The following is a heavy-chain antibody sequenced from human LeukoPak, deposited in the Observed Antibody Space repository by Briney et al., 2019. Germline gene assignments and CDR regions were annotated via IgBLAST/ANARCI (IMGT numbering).Heavy chain of an antibody. CDR2: ISHGGQT. CDR1: GGSMSSHY. D-gene: IGHD3-10*01. J-gene: IGHJ4*02. CDR3: ARDTYYTSGTYYIDYFDS. V-gene: IGHV4-59*11. Sequence: SETLSLTCTVSGGSMSSHYWSWVRQPPGKTLEWIGYISHGGQTLSNPSLSSRVTISVDTSNNQFSLKLTSVTAADTAVYFCARDTYYTSGTYYIDYFDSWGQGALVTVSS.